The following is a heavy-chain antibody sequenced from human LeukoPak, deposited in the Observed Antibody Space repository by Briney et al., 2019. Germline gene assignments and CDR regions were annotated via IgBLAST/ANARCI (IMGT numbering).Heavy chain of an antibody. V-gene: IGHV3-48*03. J-gene: IGHJ6*03. D-gene: IGHD3-3*02. CDR2: ISNFGDMI. Sequence: GGSLRLSCAASGFTFSNYEMNWVRQAPGKGLEWISHISNFGDMIHYADSVEGRFTISRDNSKNTLSLQMNSLRAEDTAVYYCAKPRGGLAYYMDVWGKGTTVTVSS. CDR1: GFTFSNYE. CDR3: AKPRGGLAYYMDV.